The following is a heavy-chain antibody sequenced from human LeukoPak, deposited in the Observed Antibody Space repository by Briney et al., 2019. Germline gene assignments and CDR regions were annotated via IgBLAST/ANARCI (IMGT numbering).Heavy chain of an antibody. D-gene: IGHD5-18*01. J-gene: IGHJ6*03. CDR1: GGSISSSSYY. Sequence: SETLSLTCTVSGGSISSSSYYWGWIRQPPGKGLEWIGRIYYSGSTYYNPSLKSRVTISVDTSKNQFSLKLSSVTAADTAVYYCARHRGYSYGPYYHYYYMDVWGKGTTVTVSS. CDR2: IYYSGST. CDR3: ARHRGYSYGPYYHYYYMDV. V-gene: IGHV4-39*01.